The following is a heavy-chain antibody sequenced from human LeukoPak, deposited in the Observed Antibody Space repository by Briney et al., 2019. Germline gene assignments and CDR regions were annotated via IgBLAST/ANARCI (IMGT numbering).Heavy chain of an antibody. CDR1: GGSFSGYY. CDR2: INHSGST. CDR3: ARKYCSSTSCYKNWFDP. J-gene: IGHJ5*02. V-gene: IGHV4-34*01. D-gene: IGHD2-2*01. Sequence: SKTLSLTCAVYGGSFSGYYWSWIRQPPGKGLEWIGEINHSGSTNYNPSLKSRVTISVDTSKNQFSLKLSSVTAADTVVYYCARKYCSSTSCYKNWFDPWGQGTLVTVSS.